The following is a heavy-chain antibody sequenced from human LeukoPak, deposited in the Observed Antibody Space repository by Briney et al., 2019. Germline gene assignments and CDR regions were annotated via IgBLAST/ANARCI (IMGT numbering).Heavy chain of an antibody. Sequence: GGSLRLSCAGSGFTFSNSWMGWVRQAPGKGLEWVANVQHIGGETYYVDSVKGRFTISRDNAKSSLYLQINSLRAEDTAVYYCVRDHQWTFDIWGQGTMVTVSS. CDR2: VQHIGGET. J-gene: IGHJ3*02. CDR3: VRDHQWTFDI. CDR1: GFTFSNSW. V-gene: IGHV3-7*01. D-gene: IGHD6-19*01.